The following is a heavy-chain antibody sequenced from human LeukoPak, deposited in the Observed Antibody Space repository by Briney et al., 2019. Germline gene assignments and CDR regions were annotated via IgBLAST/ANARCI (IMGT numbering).Heavy chain of an antibody. CDR3: TTGIAVAGGYSY. Sequence: GGSLRLFCAASGFTFSNAWMSWVRQAPGKGLEWVGRIKSKTDGGTTDYAAPVKGRFTISRDDSKNTLYLQMNSLKTEDTAVYYCTTGIAVAGGYSYWGQGTLVTVSS. J-gene: IGHJ4*02. D-gene: IGHD6-19*01. V-gene: IGHV3-15*01. CDR1: GFTFSNAW. CDR2: IKSKTDGGTT.